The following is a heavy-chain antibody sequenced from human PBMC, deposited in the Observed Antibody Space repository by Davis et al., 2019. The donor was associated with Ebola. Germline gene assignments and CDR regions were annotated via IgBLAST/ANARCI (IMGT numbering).Heavy chain of an antibody. Sequence: AASVKVSCKASGGTFSSYAISWVRQAPGQGLEWMGRIIPILGIANYAQKFQGRVTITRDTSASTAYMELSSLRSEDTAVYYCARDSLAAAQPGRDAFDIWGQGTMVTVSS. J-gene: IGHJ3*02. CDR3: ARDSLAAAQPGRDAFDI. V-gene: IGHV1-69*04. CDR2: IIPILGIA. CDR1: GGTFSSYA. D-gene: IGHD6-13*01.